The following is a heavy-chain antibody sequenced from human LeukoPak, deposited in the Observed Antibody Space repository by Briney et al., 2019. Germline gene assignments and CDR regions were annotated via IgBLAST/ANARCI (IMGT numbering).Heavy chain of an antibody. D-gene: IGHD3-16*01. V-gene: IGHV4-59*01. CDR1: GGSISSYY. Sequence: SETLSLTCTVSGGSISSYYWSWIRQPPGKGLEWIGYIYYSGSTNYNPSLKSRVTISVDTSKNQFSLKLSSVTAADTAVYYCARADYRYYFDYWGQGTLVTVS. CDR2: IYYSGST. J-gene: IGHJ4*02. CDR3: ARADYRYYFDY.